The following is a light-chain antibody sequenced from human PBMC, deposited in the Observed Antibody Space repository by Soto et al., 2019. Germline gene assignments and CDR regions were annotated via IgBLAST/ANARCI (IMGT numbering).Light chain of an antibody. J-gene: IGKJ1*01. CDR1: QSVSSY. CDR2: DAS. V-gene: IGKV3-11*01. Sequence: EIVLTQSPATLSLSPGERVTLSCRASQSVSSYLAWYQQKPGQAPRLLIYDASNRATGIPARFSGSGSGTAFTLTISSLEPEDFAVYYCQQRSNWPRTFGQGTKVEIK. CDR3: QQRSNWPRT.